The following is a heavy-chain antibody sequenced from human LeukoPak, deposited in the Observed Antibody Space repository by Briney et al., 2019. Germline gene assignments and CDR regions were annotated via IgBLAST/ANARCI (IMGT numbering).Heavy chain of an antibody. D-gene: IGHD3-10*01. Sequence: SETLSLTCSVSGGFINNYYWSWIRQAPGKGLEWIGYISNSGSTNYNPSLKSRVTISVDTSKNQFSLKLSSVTAADTAVYYCARGGGIYGSGSYFPQTRFDPWGQGTLVTVSS. J-gene: IGHJ5*02. V-gene: IGHV4-59*01. CDR3: ARGGGIYGSGSYFPQTRFDP. CDR1: GGFINNYY. CDR2: ISNSGST.